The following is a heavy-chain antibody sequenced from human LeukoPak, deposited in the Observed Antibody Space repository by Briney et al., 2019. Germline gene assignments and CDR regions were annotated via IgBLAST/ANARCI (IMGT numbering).Heavy chain of an antibody. J-gene: IGHJ6*03. Sequence: SVKVSCKASGGTFSSYAISWVRQAPGQGLEWMGGIIPIFGTANYAQKFQGRVTITTDESTSTAYMELSSLRSEDTAVHYCARDSNIAAAGYMDVWGKGTTVTVSS. CDR2: IIPIFGTA. V-gene: IGHV1-69*05. CDR1: GGTFSSYA. D-gene: IGHD6-13*01. CDR3: ARDSNIAAAGYMDV.